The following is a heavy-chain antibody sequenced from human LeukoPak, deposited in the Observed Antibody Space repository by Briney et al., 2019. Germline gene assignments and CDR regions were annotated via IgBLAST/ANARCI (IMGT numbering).Heavy chain of an antibody. CDR3: ARDLGGFRNY. CDR1: GFTFSSYE. D-gene: IGHD3-10*01. V-gene: IGHV3-21*01. J-gene: IGHJ4*02. Sequence: GGSLRLSCAASGFTFSSYEMNWVRQAPGKGLEWVSSISSSSSYIYYADSVKGRFTISRDNAKNSLYLQMNSLRAEDTAVYYCARDLGGFRNYWGQGTLVTVSS. CDR2: ISSSSSYI.